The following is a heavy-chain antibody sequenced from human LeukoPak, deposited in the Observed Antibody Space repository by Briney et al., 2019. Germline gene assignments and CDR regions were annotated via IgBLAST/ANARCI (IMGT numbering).Heavy chain of an antibody. CDR2: IYYSGST. D-gene: IGHD3-10*01. J-gene: IGHJ5*02. CDR1: GGSISSYY. V-gene: IGHV4-59*01. CDR3: AREVLVRGVINAWFDP. Sequence: SETLSLTCTVSGGSISSYYWSWIRQPPGKGLEWIGYIYYSGSTNYNPSLKSRVTISVDTSKNQFSLKLSSVTAADTAVYYCAREVLVRGVINAWFDPWGQGTLVTVSS.